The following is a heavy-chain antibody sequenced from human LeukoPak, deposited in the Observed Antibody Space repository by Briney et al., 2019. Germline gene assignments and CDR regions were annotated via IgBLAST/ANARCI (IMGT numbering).Heavy chain of an antibody. CDR3: ARSGYYYDSSGCDY. CDR2: IKQDGSEK. Sequence: GGSLRLSCAASGYTFSSHWMSWVRQAPGKGLEWVANIKQDGSEKYYVDSVKGRFTISRDNAKNSLYLQMNSLRAEDTAVYYCARSGYYYDSSGCDYWGQGTLVTVSS. J-gene: IGHJ4*02. CDR1: GYTFSSHW. D-gene: IGHD3-22*01. V-gene: IGHV3-7*01.